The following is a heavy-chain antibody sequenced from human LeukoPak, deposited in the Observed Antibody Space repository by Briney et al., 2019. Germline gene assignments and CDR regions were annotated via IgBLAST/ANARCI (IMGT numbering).Heavy chain of an antibody. CDR2: INPNSGGT. V-gene: IGHV1-2*02. J-gene: IGHJ6*02. CDR1: GYTFTGYY. CDR3: ARGYCSGGSCYRYYYYGMDV. D-gene: IGHD2-15*01. Sequence: GASVKVSCKASGYTFTGYYMHWVRQAPGQGLEWIGWINPNSGGTNYAQKFQGRVTMTRDTSISTAYMELSRLRSDDTAVYYCARGYCSGGSCYRYYYYGMDVWGQGTTVTVSS.